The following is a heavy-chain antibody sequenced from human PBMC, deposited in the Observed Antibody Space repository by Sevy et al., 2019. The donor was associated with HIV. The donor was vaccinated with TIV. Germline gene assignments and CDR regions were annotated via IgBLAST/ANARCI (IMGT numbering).Heavy chain of an antibody. D-gene: IGHD3-22*01. CDR1: GYTFTAYY. CDR3: ARMGDYCDSSGYYPLKF. Sequence: ASVKVSCKASGYTFTAYYIHWVRQAPGQGLEWMGWINPNSGGTYFSKKFQDSVTLTTDTSVNTAYMELRSLRFDDTAVYYCARMGDYCDSSGYYPLKFWGQGTLVTVSS. J-gene: IGHJ4*02. V-gene: IGHV1-2*02. CDR2: INPNSGGT.